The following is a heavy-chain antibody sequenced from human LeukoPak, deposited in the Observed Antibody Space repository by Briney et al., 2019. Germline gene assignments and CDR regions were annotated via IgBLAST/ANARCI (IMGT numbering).Heavy chain of an antibody. V-gene: IGHV1-69*04. CDR2: IIPILGIA. CDR3: ARFSSSYHDY. D-gene: IGHD6-6*01. CDR1: GGTFSSYA. J-gene: IGHJ4*02. Sequence: GASVKVPCKASGGTFSSYAISWVRQAPGQGLEWMGRIIPILGIANYAQKFQGRVTITADKSTSTAYMELSSLRSEDTAVYYCARFSSSYHDYWGQGTLVTVSS.